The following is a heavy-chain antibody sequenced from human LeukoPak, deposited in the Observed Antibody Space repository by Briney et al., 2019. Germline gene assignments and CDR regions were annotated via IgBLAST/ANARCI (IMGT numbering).Heavy chain of an antibody. CDR3: ATSPRDGYNRRSFDY. J-gene: IGHJ4*02. V-gene: IGHV1-2*06. D-gene: IGHD5-24*01. Sequence: ASVKVSCKXSGYTFTGYYMRWVRQAPGQGLEWMGRINPNSGGTNYAQKFQGRVTMTRDTSISTAYMELSRLRSDDTAVYYCATSPRDGYNRRSFDYWGQGTLVTVSS. CDR1: GYTFTGYY. CDR2: INPNSGGT.